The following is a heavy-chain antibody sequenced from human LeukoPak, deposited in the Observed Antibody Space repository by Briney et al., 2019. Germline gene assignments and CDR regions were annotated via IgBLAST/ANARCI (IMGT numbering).Heavy chain of an antibody. D-gene: IGHD3-3*01. V-gene: IGHV3-15*01. J-gene: IGHJ4*02. CDR3: TSRYYANDY. CDR2: IKRQTDGGTT. CDR1: GLTLSNSW. Sequence: GGSLRLSCAASGLTLSNSWMSWVRQAPGRGLEWVGRIKRQTDGGTTDYAAPVKGRFTISRDDSKNALYLQMNSLKTEDTALYYCTSRYYANDYWGQGTLVTVSS.